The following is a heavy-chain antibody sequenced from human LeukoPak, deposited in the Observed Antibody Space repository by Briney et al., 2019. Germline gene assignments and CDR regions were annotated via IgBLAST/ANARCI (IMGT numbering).Heavy chain of an antibody. CDR3: ARDWKYKVDY. CDR1: GFTFSTYS. V-gene: IGHV3-21*01. J-gene: IGHJ4*02. CDR2: ITSSGSAI. D-gene: IGHD1-7*01. Sequence: GGSLSLSCAASGFTFSTYSMNWVRQAPGKGLEWVSSITSSGSAIYYADSVKGRFTISRDNAKNSLYLQMNSLRAEDTAVYYCARDWKYKVDYWGQGTLVTVSS.